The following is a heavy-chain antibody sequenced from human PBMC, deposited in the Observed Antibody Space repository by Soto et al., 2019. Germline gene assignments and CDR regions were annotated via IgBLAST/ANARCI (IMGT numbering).Heavy chain of an antibody. CDR3: ARGTYCSGGSCYGAYYSYGMDV. D-gene: IGHD2-15*01. Sequence: QVQLVQSGAEVKKPGSSVKVSCKASGGTFSSYAISWVRQAPGQGLEWMGGIIPIFGTANYAQKFQGRVTIAAAESTSTAYMELSSVRSEDTAVYYCARGTYCSGGSCYGAYYSYGMDVWGQGPTVTVCS. J-gene: IGHJ6*02. CDR1: GGTFSSYA. V-gene: IGHV1-69*01. CDR2: IIPIFGTA.